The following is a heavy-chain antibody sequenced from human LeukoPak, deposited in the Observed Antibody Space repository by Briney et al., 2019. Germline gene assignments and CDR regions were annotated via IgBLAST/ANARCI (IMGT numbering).Heavy chain of an antibody. CDR2: IYPGDSDDSDA. Sequence: GESLKISCKGSGFTFSNYWIAWVRQMPGKGLEWMGIIYPGDSDDSDAAYSPSFQGQVTISADKSISTAYLQWSSLKASDTAMYYCAICYYDSSAYYSPFDYWGQGTLVTVSS. J-gene: IGHJ4*02. CDR3: AICYYDSSAYYSPFDY. D-gene: IGHD3-22*01. V-gene: IGHV5-51*01. CDR1: GFTFSNYW.